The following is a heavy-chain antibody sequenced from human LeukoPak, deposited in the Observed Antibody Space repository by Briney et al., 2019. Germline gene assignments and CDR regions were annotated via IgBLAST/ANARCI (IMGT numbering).Heavy chain of an antibody. D-gene: IGHD2-2*02. Sequence: GGSLRLSCAASGFTVSSNYMSWVRQASGKGLEWVSIIYSGGTIHYADSVKGRFTISRDTSKNTLYLQMNSLRPEDTAVYYCTKESAIYREYFQHWGQGTLVTVSS. V-gene: IGHV3-53*05. CDR3: TKESAIYREYFQH. CDR2: IYSGGTI. CDR1: GFTVSSNY. J-gene: IGHJ1*01.